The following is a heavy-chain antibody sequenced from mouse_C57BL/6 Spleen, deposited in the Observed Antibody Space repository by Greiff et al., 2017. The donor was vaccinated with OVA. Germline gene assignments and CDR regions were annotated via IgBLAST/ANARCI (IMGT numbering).Heavy chain of an antibody. J-gene: IGHJ1*03. CDR3: ARLRYGSNDYFDV. CDR2: IDPSDSYT. D-gene: IGHD1-1*01. Sequence: QVQLQQPGAELVKPGASVKLSCKASGYTFTSYWMQWVKQRPGQGLEWIGEIDPSDSYTNYNQKFKGKATLTVDTSSSTAYMQLSSLTSEDSAVYYCARLRYGSNDYFDVWGTGTTVTVSS. CDR1: GYTFTSYW. V-gene: IGHV1-50*01.